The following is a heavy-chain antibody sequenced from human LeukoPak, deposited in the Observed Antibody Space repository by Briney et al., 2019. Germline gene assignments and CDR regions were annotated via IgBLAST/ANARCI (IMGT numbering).Heavy chain of an antibody. Sequence: GESLKISCKGSGYSFTSYWIGWVRQMPGKGLEWMGIIYPGDSDTRYSPSFQGQVTISADKSISTAYLQWSSLKASDTAMYYCARHYGMVRGVNRYYYMDVWGKGTTVTVSS. V-gene: IGHV5-51*01. CDR1: GYSFTSYW. CDR2: IYPGDSDT. D-gene: IGHD3-10*01. J-gene: IGHJ6*03. CDR3: ARHYGMVRGVNRYYYMDV.